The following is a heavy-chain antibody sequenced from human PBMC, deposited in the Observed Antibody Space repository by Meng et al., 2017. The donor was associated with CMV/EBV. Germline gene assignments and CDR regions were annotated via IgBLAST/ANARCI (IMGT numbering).Heavy chain of an antibody. CDR1: GFTFSSYW. V-gene: IGHV3-74*01. Sequence: GESLKISCAASGFTFSSYWMHWVRQAPGKGLVWVSRINSDGSSTSYADSVKGRFTISRDNAKNSLYLQMSSLRSEDTAVYYCARRLSTYDFWSGYSSRGMDVWGQGTTVTVSS. CDR3: ARRLSTYDFWSGYSSRGMDV. D-gene: IGHD3-3*01. CDR2: INSDGSST. J-gene: IGHJ6*02.